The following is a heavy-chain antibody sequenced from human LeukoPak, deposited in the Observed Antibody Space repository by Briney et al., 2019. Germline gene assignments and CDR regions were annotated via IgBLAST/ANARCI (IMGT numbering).Heavy chain of an antibody. J-gene: IGHJ4*02. CDR2: IYSGGTT. Sequence: AGGSLRLSCAASGFSVSSNYVSWVRQAPGKGLEWVSVIYSGGTTYYADSIKGRFTISRDNSKNTLYLQMNSLRAEDTAVYYCARLHGAYPIDYWGQGTLVTVST. D-gene: IGHD4/OR15-4a*01. CDR3: ARLHGAYPIDY. CDR1: GFSVSSNY. V-gene: IGHV3-53*01.